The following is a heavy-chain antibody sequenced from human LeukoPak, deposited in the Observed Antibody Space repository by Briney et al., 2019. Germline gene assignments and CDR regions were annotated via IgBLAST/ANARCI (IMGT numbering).Heavy chain of an antibody. CDR3: ARGGSMVRGVIISPFFDY. Sequence: SETLSLTCAVYGGSFSGHYWSLIRQPPGKGLEWIGEINHSGSTKYNPSLKSRVTISIDTSENQFSLKLSSVTAADTAVYYCARGGSMVRGVIISPFFDYWGQGSLVTVSS. D-gene: IGHD3-10*01. V-gene: IGHV4-34*01. J-gene: IGHJ4*02. CDR1: GGSFSGHY. CDR2: INHSGST.